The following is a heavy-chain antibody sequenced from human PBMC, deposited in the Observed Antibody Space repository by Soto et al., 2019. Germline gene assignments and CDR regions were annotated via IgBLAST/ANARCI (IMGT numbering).Heavy chain of an antibody. D-gene: IGHD6-6*01. J-gene: IGHJ5*01. CDR2: IYVGGYT. CDR3: AVYAPRHWFDS. CDR1: GFTVSNNY. Sequence: EVQLVESGGDLVQPGGSLRLSCAASGFTVSNNYMTWVRQAPGKGLEWVSLIYVGGYTYYADSVKGRFTISRDNSKNTLYLQMNSMRAEYTAVYYCAVYAPRHWFDSWGQGTLVTVSS. V-gene: IGHV3-66*01.